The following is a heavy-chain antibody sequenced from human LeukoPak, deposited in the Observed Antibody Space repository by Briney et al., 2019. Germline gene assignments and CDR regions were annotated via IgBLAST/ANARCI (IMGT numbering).Heavy chain of an antibody. CDR1: SGSVSRYY. D-gene: IGHD1-1*01. CDR3: ASLGLEY. CDR2: VFHSGNT. J-gene: IGHJ4*02. V-gene: IGHV4-59*02. Sequence: SETLSLTCSVSSGSVSRYYWSWMRQPPGKGLEWIGSVFHSGNTNYNPSLKSRVIMSVDTSKNQFSLKLSSVTAADTAVYFCASLGLEYWGQGTLVTVSS.